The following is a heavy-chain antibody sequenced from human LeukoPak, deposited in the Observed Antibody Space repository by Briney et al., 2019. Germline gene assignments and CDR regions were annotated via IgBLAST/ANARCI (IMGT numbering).Heavy chain of an antibody. V-gene: IGHV1-18*01. Sequence: ASVKVSCKAPGYTFTSYGISWVRQAPGQGLEWMGWISAYNGNTNYAQKLQGRVTMTTDTSTSTAYMELRSLRSDDTAVYYCARDEIVVVTTGYYFDYWGQGTLVTVSS. CDR1: GYTFTSYG. D-gene: IGHD3-22*01. J-gene: IGHJ4*02. CDR2: ISAYNGNT. CDR3: ARDEIVVVTTGYYFDY.